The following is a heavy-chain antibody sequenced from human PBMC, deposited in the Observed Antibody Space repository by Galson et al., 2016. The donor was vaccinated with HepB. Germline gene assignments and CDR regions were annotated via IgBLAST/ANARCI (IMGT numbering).Heavy chain of an antibody. V-gene: IGHV3-43D*03. J-gene: IGHJ4*02. CDR3: AKSIEGKHSVYVGVDY. D-gene: IGHD5/OR15-5a*01. Sequence: SLRLSCAASGFTFDDYAMHWVRQAPGKGLEWVSLISWDGGKIYYTNSVKGRFTISRDNNKNSLYLQMNNLRTEDTALYFCAKSIEGKHSVYVGVDYWGQGPPVTVSS. CDR1: GFTFDDYA. CDR2: ISWDGGKI.